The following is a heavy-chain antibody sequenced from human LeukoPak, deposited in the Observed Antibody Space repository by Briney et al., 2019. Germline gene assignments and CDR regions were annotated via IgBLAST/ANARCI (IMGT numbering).Heavy chain of an antibody. Sequence: PSETLSLTCAVYGGSFSGYYWSWIRQPPGKGLEWIGEINHSGSTYYNPSLKSRVTISVDTSKNQFSLKLSSVTAAGTAVYYCASHVSPPGSPGYVYVSWGQGTLVTVSS. V-gene: IGHV4-34*01. D-gene: IGHD5-18*01. CDR3: ASHVSPPGSPGYVYVS. CDR2: INHSGST. J-gene: IGHJ4*02. CDR1: GGSFSGYY.